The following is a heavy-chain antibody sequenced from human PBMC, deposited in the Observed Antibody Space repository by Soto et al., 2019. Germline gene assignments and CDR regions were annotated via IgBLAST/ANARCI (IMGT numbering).Heavy chain of an antibody. CDR2: ISYTGST. CDR1: GGSINNHH. D-gene: IGHD2-8*01. J-gene: IGHJ4*02. Sequence: QVQLQESGPGLVKPSETLSLTCKVSGGSINNHHCSWVRQPPGQGLELIGFISYTGSTNYNHSLNGRVTISVDTSKNQFALKLTAVTAADTAVYYCTTDTNSYNFYYWGQGALVTVSS. CDR3: TTDTNSYNFYY. V-gene: IGHV4-59*11.